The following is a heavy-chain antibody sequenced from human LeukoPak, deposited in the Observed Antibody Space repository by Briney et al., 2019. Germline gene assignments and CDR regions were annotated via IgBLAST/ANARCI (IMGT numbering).Heavy chain of an antibody. CDR3: AKAITAVAGYDAFDV. D-gene: IGHD6-19*01. CDR2: INSDGINT. CDR1: GFTFSNYW. J-gene: IGHJ3*01. V-gene: IGHV3-74*01. Sequence: GGSLRLSCAASGFTFSNYWMHWVRQAPGKGLVWVSRINSDGINTSYADSVKGRFTISRDNAKNSLFLEMDSLRSEDTAFYFCAKAITAVAGYDAFDVWGQGTKVIVSS.